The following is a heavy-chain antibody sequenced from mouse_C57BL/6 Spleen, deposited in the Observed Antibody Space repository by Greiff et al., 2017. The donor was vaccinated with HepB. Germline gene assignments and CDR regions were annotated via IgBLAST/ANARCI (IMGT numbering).Heavy chain of an antibody. CDR3: ARGATEWYFDV. J-gene: IGHJ1*03. V-gene: IGHV1-69*01. CDR2: IDPSDSYT. CDR1: GYTFTSYW. D-gene: IGHD3-1*01. Sequence: VQLQQSGAELVMPGASVKLSCKASGYTFTSYWMHWVKQRPGQGLEWIGEIDPSDSYTNYNQKFKGKSTLTVDKSSSTAYMQLSSLTSEDSAVYYCARGATEWYFDVWGTRTTVTVSS.